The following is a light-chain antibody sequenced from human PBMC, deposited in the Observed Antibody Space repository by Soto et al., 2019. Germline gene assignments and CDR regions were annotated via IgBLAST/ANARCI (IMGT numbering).Light chain of an antibody. J-gene: IGKJ2*01. Sequence: DIQMTQSPSSLSASVGDRVTITCRASQSISSYLNWYQQKPGKAPKLLIYAASSLQSGVPSRFSGSGSGTAFTLTISSLQPEDFATYSCQQSYSTLSYTFGQGTKLEIK. CDR2: AAS. CDR3: QQSYSTLSYT. CDR1: QSISSY. V-gene: IGKV1-39*01.